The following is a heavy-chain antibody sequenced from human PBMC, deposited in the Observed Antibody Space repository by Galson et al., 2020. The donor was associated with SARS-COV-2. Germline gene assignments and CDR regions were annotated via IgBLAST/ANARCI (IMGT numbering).Heavy chain of an antibody. CDR2: ISAYNGNT. Sequence: ASVKVSCKASGYTFTSYGISWVRQAPGQGLEWMGWISAYNGNTNYAPKLQGRVTMTRDTSTSTVYMELSSLRSEDTAVYYCARDLNIVGRAGWFDPWGQGTLVTVSS. CDR1: GYTFTSYG. J-gene: IGHJ5*02. V-gene: IGHV1-18*01. CDR3: ARDLNIVGRAGWFDP. D-gene: IGHD2-21*01.